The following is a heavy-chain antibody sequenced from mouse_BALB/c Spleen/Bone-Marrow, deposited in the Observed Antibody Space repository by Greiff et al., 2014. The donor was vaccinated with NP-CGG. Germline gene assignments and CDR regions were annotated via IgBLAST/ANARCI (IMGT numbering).Heavy chain of an antibody. D-gene: IGHD1-1*01. CDR3: ARFPFYYGSSFYYFDY. CDR1: GYTFTSYW. J-gene: IGHJ2*01. CDR2: IAPGSGST. Sequence: DLVKPGAPVKLSCKASGYTFTSYWINWIKQRPGQGLEWIGRIAPGSGSTYYNEMFKGKATLTVDTSSSTAYIPLSSLSSEDSAVYFCARFPFYYGSSFYYFDYWGQGTTLTVSS. V-gene: IGHV1S41*01.